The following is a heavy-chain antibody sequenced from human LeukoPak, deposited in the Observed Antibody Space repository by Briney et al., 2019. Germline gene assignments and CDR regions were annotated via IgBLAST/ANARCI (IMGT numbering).Heavy chain of an antibody. CDR2: IYYSGST. CDR1: GGSISSYY. J-gene: IGHJ2*01. V-gene: IGHV4-59*01. Sequence: SETLSLTCTVSGGSISSYYWSWIRPPPGKGLEWIGYIYYSGSTNYNPSLKSRVTISVDTSKNQCSLKLSAVTAADTAVYCCARDGPRGGRWYFDLWGRGTLVTVSS. CDR3: ARDGPRGGRWYFDL.